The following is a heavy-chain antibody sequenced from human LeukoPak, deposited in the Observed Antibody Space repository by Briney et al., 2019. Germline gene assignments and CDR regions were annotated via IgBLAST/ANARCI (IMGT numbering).Heavy chain of an antibody. Sequence: SETLSLTCTVSGGSISSYYWSWIRQPPGKGLEWIGYIYYSGNTNYNPSLKSRVTISVDTSKNQFSLKLSSVTAADTAVYYCARDPLSNTYGSGSYYGTDAFDIWGQGTMVTVSS. J-gene: IGHJ3*02. CDR1: GGSISSYY. V-gene: IGHV4-59*12. CDR2: IYYSGNT. CDR3: ARDPLSNTYGSGSYYGTDAFDI. D-gene: IGHD3-10*01.